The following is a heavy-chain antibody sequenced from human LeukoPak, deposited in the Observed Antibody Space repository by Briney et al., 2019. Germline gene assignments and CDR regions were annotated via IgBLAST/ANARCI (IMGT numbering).Heavy chain of an antibody. Sequence: PSETLSLTCTVSGGSISSYYWSWIRQPPGKGLEWIGYIYYSGSTNYNPSLKSRVTISVVTSKKQFSLKVSSVTAADTAIYYCARKGLTGGLDYWGQGTLVTVSS. J-gene: IGHJ4*02. V-gene: IGHV4-59*01. CDR1: GGSISSYY. CDR2: IYYSGST. CDR3: ARKGLTGGLDY. D-gene: IGHD2-8*02.